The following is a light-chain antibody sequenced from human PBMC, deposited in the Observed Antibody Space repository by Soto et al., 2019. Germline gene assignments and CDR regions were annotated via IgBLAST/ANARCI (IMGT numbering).Light chain of an antibody. CDR1: SSDVGAYDY. CDR3: CSYAGSYTWV. J-gene: IGLJ2*01. V-gene: IGLV2-11*01. CDR2: DVT. Sequence: QSALTQPRSVSESPGQSVTISCTGTSSDVGAYDYVSWYQQHPGKAPQLMIYDVTKRPLGVPHRFSGSRSGNTASLTISGLQAEDDADYYCCSYAGSYTWVFGGGTKLTVL.